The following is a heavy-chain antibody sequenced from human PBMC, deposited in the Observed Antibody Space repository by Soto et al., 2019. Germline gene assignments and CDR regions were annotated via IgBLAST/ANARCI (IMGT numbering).Heavy chain of an antibody. CDR3: ARGGGFGTGAYYNVAY. CDR1: GFSFSSYA. V-gene: IGHV3-23*01. J-gene: IGHJ4*02. Sequence: EVQLLESGGGLVEPGGSLRLSCTASGFSFSSYAMTWVRQAPGKGLEWVSSTTDDGGRTFYADSVKGRFTISRDNSNNRLYRKKNSLRAGDTALYYWARGGGFGTGAYYNVAYWGQGTLVTVSS. CDR2: TTDDGGRT. D-gene: IGHD3-10*01.